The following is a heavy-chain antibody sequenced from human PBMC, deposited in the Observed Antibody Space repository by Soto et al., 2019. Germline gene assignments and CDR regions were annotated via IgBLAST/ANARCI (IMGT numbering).Heavy chain of an antibody. V-gene: IGHV3-15*01. Sequence: EGPLRVSWGASGCTFSSAWMSWVRQAPGKGLEWVARIKSKIDGGTTDYAAPVRGRFTISRDDSKNTLYLQMDSLQIEDTAVYYCTTYDYVSANDRTRWAYWGQGPLVTGSS. J-gene: IGHJ4*02. D-gene: IGHD3-16*01. CDR1: GCTFSSAW. CDR3: TTYDYVSANDRTRWAY. CDR2: IKSKIDGGTT.